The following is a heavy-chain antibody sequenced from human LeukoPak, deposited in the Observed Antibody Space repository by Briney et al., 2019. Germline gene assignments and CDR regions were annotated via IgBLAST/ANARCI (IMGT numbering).Heavy chain of an antibody. Sequence: SETLCLTCTVSGGSISSSSYYWGWIRQPPGKGLEWIGSIYYSGSTYYNPSLKSRVTISVDTSKNQFSLKLSSVTAADTAVYYCASRLRFLEWLSNDYWGQGTLVTVSS. CDR3: ASRLRFLEWLSNDY. CDR2: IYYSGST. CDR1: GGSISSSSYY. D-gene: IGHD3-3*01. V-gene: IGHV4-39*01. J-gene: IGHJ4*02.